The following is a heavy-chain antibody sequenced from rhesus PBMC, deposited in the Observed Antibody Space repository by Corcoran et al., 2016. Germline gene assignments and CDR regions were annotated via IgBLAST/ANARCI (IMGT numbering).Heavy chain of an antibody. Sequence: VQLVESGGGLVQPGGSLRLSCAASGFTFSDSYMSWVRQAPGKGPAWVGFNRHKANGGTTEYAASVKGRFTISRDDSKSIASLQMNSLKTEDTAVYYCARDFGQDYWGQGVLVTVSS. D-gene: IGHD3-3*01. CDR1: GFTFSDSY. CDR2: NRHKANGGTT. V-gene: IGHV3S22*01. J-gene: IGHJ4*01. CDR3: ARDFGQDY.